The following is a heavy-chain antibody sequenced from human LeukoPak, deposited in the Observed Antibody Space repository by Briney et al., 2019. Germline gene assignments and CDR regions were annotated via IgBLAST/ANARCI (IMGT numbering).Heavy chain of an antibody. CDR1: GASINSDH. D-gene: IGHD3-16*01. Sequence: SETLSLTCAVSGASINSDHWNWIRQLPGKGLEWIGNVDYNGATKYNPCLQSRVTISLGTSNNQFSLTLASVTAADTALYFCARGYYEAFDYWGQGGLVTVSS. CDR2: VDYNGAT. J-gene: IGHJ4*02. V-gene: IGHV4-59*01. CDR3: ARGYYEAFDY.